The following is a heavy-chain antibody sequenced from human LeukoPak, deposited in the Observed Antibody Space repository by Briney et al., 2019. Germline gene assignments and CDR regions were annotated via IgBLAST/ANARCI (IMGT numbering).Heavy chain of an antibody. J-gene: IGHJ4*02. D-gene: IGHD3-9*01. Sequence: SETLSLTCTVSGGSISSYYWSWIRQPPGKGLEWIGYIYYSGSTNYNPSLKSRVTISVDTSKNQFSLKLSSVTAADTAVYYCARGVILTGYYSPFDYWGQGTLVTVSS. CDR1: GGSISSYY. V-gene: IGHV4-59*08. CDR3: ARGVILTGYYSPFDY. CDR2: IYYSGST.